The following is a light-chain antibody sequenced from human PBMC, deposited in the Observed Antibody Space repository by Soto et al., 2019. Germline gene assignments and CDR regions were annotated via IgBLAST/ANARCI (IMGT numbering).Light chain of an antibody. CDR3: QQSYTFPRT. J-gene: IGKJ4*01. CDR2: AAS. Sequence: DIQMTQSPSSLSASVGDRVTITCRASQSISGYLNWYLRRPQKAPELLIYAASTLESGVPSRFSGSGSGTDFTLTISSLQSEDFATYYCQQSYTFPRTFGGGTKVEI. V-gene: IGKV1-39*01. CDR1: QSISGY.